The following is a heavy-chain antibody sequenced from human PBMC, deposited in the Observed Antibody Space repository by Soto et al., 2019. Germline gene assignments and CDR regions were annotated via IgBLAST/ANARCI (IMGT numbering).Heavy chain of an antibody. J-gene: IGHJ4*02. V-gene: IGHV1-46*01. D-gene: IGHD2-2*01. Sequence: GASVKVSFKASGYTFTSYYMHWVRQAPGQGLEWMGIINPSGGSTSYAQKFQGRVTMTRDTSTSTVYMELSSLRSEDTAVYYCAREGEDIVVVPAAQVYFDYWGQGTLVTVSS. CDR3: AREGEDIVVVPAAQVYFDY. CDR1: GYTFTSYY. CDR2: INPSGGST.